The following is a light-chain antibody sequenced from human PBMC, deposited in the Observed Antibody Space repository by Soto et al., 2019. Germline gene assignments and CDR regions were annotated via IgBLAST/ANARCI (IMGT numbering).Light chain of an antibody. J-gene: IGKJ1*01. CDR2: GAS. V-gene: IGKV3-20*01. Sequence: ETVLTQSPGTLSLSPGERATLSCRASQSVSNSYIAWYQQKRGQAPRLLIYGASSRATGTPDRFSGSGFGTDFTLTISRLEPEDFAVYYCQQFGSSPRTFGQGTKVDIK. CDR3: QQFGSSPRT. CDR1: QSVSNSY.